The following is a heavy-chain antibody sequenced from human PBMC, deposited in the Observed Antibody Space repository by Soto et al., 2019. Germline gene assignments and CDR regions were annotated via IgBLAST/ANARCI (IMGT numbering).Heavy chain of an antibody. CDR3: ARVGPPGSAHY. D-gene: IGHD3-10*01. CDR2: IIPILGIA. CDR1: GGTFSSYT. J-gene: IGHJ4*02. V-gene: IGHV1-69*02. Sequence: QVQLVQSGAEVKKPGSSVKVSCKASGGTFSSYTISWVRQAPGQGLEWMGRIIPILGIANYAQKFQGRVTITADKSTSTAHMELSSLRSEDTAVYYCARVGPPGSAHYWGQGTLVTVSS.